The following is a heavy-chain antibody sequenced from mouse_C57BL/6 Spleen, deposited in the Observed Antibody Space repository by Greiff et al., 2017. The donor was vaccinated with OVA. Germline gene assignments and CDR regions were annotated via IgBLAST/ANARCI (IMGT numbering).Heavy chain of an antibody. CDR3: ARHEASGIGNSHFDY. V-gene: IGHV1-62-2*01. Sequence: QVQLKESGAELVKPGASVKLSCTASGYTFTEYTIHWVKQRSGQGLEWIGWFYPGSGSIKYNEKFKDKATLTADKSSSTVYMELSRLTSEDSAVYFCARHEASGIGNSHFDYWGQGTTLTVSS. D-gene: IGHD2-1*01. CDR1: GYTFTEYT. CDR2: FYPGSGSI. J-gene: IGHJ2*01.